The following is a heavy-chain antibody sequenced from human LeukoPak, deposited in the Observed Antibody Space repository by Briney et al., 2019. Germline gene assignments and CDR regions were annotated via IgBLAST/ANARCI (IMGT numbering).Heavy chain of an antibody. V-gene: IGHV3-43*02. CDR3: AKESDAFDL. CDR1: GFISAHYA. J-gene: IGHJ3*01. Sequence: PGGSLRLSCAASGFISAHYAMHWVRQAPGKGLEWVSLISGDGGGTYYTASVRGRFTIFRDNSKNSLYLQMNGPTTEDTALYYCAKESDAFDLWGQGTMVSVSS. CDR2: ISGDGGGT.